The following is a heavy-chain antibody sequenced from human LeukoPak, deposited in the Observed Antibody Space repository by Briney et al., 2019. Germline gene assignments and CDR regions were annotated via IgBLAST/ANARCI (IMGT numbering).Heavy chain of an antibody. V-gene: IGHV3-7*01. J-gene: IGHJ3*02. CDR2: IKEDGSDR. CDR3: ASTLTFDN. CDR1: GFTFSNYW. Sequence: GGSLRLSCAASGFTFSNYWMTWVRQVPGKGREWVASIKEDGSDRYNVDSVKGRFTISRDNAKNSRSLQMSSLRAEDTAVYYCASTLTFDNWGLGILVTVSS.